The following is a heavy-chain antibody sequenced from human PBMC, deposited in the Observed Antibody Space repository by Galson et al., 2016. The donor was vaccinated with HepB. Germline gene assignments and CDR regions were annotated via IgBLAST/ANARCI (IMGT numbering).Heavy chain of an antibody. CDR2: VKSKADGGTI. CDR1: GFAFSDAW. Sequence: SLRLSCAASGFAFSDAWMTWVRQAPGKGLEWVGRVKSKADGGTIDYAAPVKGRSTISRDDSKNTLSLQMNRLRTEDTAVYFCTTIKNYWGQGTLVTVSS. V-gene: IGHV3-15*01. J-gene: IGHJ4*02. CDR3: TTIKNY.